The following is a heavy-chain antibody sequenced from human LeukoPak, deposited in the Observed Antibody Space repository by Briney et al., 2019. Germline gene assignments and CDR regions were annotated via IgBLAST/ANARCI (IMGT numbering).Heavy chain of an antibody. Sequence: GRIYTSGSNNYNPSLKSRVTMSVGTSKNQFSLKLSSVTAADTAVYYCARRVAVNPRYYFDYWGQGTLVTVSS. D-gene: IGHD4-17*01. CDR2: IYTSGSN. CDR3: ARRVAVNPRYYFDY. J-gene: IGHJ4*02. V-gene: IGHV4-4*07.